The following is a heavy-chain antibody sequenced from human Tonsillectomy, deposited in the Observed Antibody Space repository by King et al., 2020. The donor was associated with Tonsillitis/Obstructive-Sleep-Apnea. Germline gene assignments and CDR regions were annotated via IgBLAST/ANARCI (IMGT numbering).Heavy chain of an antibody. CDR2: IYYSGST. CDR1: GGSISSGGYY. V-gene: IGHV4-31*03. CDR3: ARGREFPPGLDY. J-gene: IGHJ4*02. Sequence: QVQLQESGLGLVKPSQTLSLTCTVSGGSISSGGYYWSWIRQHPGKGLEWIGDIYYSGSTYYNPSLKSRVTMSVDTSKNQFSLKLSSVTAADTAVYYCARGREFPPGLDYWGQGTLVTVSS. D-gene: IGHD3-10*01.